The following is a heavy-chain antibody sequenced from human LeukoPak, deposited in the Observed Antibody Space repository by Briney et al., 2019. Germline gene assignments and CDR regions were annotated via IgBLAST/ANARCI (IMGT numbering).Heavy chain of an antibody. Sequence: PSQTLSLTCTVSGGSISSGSYYWSWIRQPAGKGLEWIGRIYTSGTTNYNPSLKSRVTISVDTSKNQFSLKLSSVTAADTAVYYCARDGMSIAAAGDAFDIWGQGTMVTVSS. CDR2: IYTSGTT. CDR3: ARDGMSIAAAGDAFDI. V-gene: IGHV4-61*02. J-gene: IGHJ3*02. D-gene: IGHD6-13*01. CDR1: GGSISSGSYY.